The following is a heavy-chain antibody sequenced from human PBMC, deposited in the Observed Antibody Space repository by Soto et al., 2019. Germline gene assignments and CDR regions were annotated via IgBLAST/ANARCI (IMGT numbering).Heavy chain of an antibody. J-gene: IGHJ4*02. CDR2: IILPFGNT. D-gene: IGHD4-17*01. V-gene: IGHV1-69*13. CDR3: ARGPDYEGYFDY. CDR1: GFTFTSSA. Sequence: SVKVSCKASGFTFTSSAMQWVRQAPGQGLEWMGGIILPFGNTNYAQKFQGRVTISADESMTTAYMEMSGLTSEDTAVYYCARGPDYEGYFDYWGRGTLVTVSS.